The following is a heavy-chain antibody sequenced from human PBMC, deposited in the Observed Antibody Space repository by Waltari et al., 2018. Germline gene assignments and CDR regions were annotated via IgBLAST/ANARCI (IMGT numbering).Heavy chain of an antibody. D-gene: IGHD1-20*01. CDR2: ITVADDT. Sequence: EVQLLESGGDLVRPGGFLRLSCVASGITLTNFAIIWVRMAPGTGLEWVSAITVADDTYYADSVKGRFTISRDTSKDTVYLQMNGLRAADTAVYYCATPFYNWDDPLHSWGPGTLVTVSS. V-gene: IGHV3-23*01. CDR1: GITLTNFA. CDR3: ATPFYNWDDPLHS. J-gene: IGHJ4*02.